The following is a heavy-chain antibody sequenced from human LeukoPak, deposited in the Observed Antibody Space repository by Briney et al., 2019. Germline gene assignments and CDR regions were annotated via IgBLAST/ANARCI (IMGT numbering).Heavy chain of an antibody. V-gene: IGHV3-74*01. D-gene: IGHD7-27*01. Sequence: LTGGSLRLSCAASGFTFSSYWMHWVRQAPGKGLVWVSRINSDGSSTSYADSVKGRFTISRDNAKNTLYLQMNSLRAEDTAVYYCARGKPGIDAFDIWGQGTMVTVSS. CDR2: INSDGSST. CDR3: ARGKPGIDAFDI. CDR1: GFTFSSYW. J-gene: IGHJ3*02.